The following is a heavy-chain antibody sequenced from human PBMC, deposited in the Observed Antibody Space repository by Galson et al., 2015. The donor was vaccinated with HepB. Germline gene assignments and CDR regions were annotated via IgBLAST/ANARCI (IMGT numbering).Heavy chain of an antibody. Sequence: SLRLSCAATGFTFRNHGMHWVRQAPGKGLEWVAFIWFDGSYKFYSESVKGRFTISRDSPKNMVYLQMSSLRAEDTAVYYCARDRLVGGPDGDAFDVWGQGTAVTVYS. V-gene: IGHV3-33*01. CDR3: ARDRLVGGPDGDAFDV. CDR1: GFTFRNHG. J-gene: IGHJ3*01. D-gene: IGHD1-26*01. CDR2: IWFDGSYK.